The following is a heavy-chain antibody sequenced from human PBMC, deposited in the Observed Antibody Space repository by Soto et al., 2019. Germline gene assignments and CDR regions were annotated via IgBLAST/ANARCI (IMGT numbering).Heavy chain of an antibody. Sequence: GGSLRLSCAASGFTFSSYAMSWVRQAPGKGLEWVSAISGSGGSTYYADSVKGRFTISRDNSKNTLYLQMNSLRAEDTAVYYCASPSITIFGVVNGAFDIWGQGTMVTVSS. CDR3: ASPSITIFGVVNGAFDI. CDR1: GFTFSSYA. D-gene: IGHD3-3*01. V-gene: IGHV3-23*01. CDR2: ISGSGGST. J-gene: IGHJ3*02.